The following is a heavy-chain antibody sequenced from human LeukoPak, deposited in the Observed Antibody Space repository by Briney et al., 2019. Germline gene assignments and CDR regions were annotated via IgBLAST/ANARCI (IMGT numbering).Heavy chain of an antibody. V-gene: IGHV3-23*01. CDR1: GFTFGNYA. CDR2: IRGSGVGT. Sequence: GGSLRLSCAASGFTFGNYAMTWVRQAPGKGLEWVSTIRGSGVGTYYADSVRGRFTISRGNSKNTLYLQVNSLRAEDTAVYYCARERVENQQLVGGNYWGQGTLVTVSS. D-gene: IGHD6-6*01. CDR3: ARERVENQQLVGGNY. J-gene: IGHJ4*02.